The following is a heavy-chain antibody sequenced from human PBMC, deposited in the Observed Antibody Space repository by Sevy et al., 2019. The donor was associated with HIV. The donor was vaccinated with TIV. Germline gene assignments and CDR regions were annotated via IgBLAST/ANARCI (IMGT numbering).Heavy chain of an antibody. CDR1: GFTFTSSA. CDR3: AAGPYCISTSCYPNWFDP. D-gene: IGHD2-2*01. Sequence: ASVKVSCKASGFTFTSSAMQWVRQARGQRLEWIGWIVVGSGNTNYAQKFQERVTITRDMSTSTAYMELSSLGSEDTAVYYCAAGPYCISTSCYPNWFDPWGQGTLVTVSS. J-gene: IGHJ5*02. V-gene: IGHV1-58*02. CDR2: IVVGSGNT.